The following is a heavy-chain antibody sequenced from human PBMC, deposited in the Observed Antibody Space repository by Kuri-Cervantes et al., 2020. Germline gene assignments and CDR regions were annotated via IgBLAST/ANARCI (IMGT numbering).Heavy chain of an antibody. Sequence: ASVKVSCKASGYTFTSYAIHWVRQAPGQRLEWMGWISAYNGDTNYAQKLQGRVTMTTDTSTSTAYMELRSLRSDDTAVYYCARDRKGSSGGLDAFDIWGQGTMVTVSS. CDR1: GYTFTSYA. CDR2: ISAYNGDT. CDR3: ARDRKGSSGGLDAFDI. D-gene: IGHD6-19*01. V-gene: IGHV1-18*01. J-gene: IGHJ3*02.